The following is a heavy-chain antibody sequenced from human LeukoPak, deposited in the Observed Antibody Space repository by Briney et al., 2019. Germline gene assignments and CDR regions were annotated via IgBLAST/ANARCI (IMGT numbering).Heavy chain of an antibody. Sequence: ASVKVSCKASGYTFTSYGISWVRQAPGQGLEWMGWISAYNGNTNYAQKLQGRVTMTTDTSTSTAYMELRSLGSDDTAVYYCARGDVVVPAAMPLDYWGQGTLVTVSS. CDR3: ARGDVVVPAAMPLDY. CDR1: GYTFTSYG. J-gene: IGHJ4*02. CDR2: ISAYNGNT. V-gene: IGHV1-18*01. D-gene: IGHD2-2*01.